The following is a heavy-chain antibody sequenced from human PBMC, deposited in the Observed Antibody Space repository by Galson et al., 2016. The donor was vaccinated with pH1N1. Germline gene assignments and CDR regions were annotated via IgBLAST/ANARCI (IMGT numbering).Heavy chain of an antibody. CDR1: GYTFASYA. D-gene: IGHD2-15*01. Sequence: SVKVSCKASGYTFASYAINWVRQVPGQGLEWMGWIHTTTGDPSYGQGFTGRFVFSLDTSVTTAYLQISSLKTEDAAVYYCARESYRCSGGSCYFDSWGQGTLVTVSP. V-gene: IGHV7-4-1*02. J-gene: IGHJ4*02. CDR3: ARESYRCSGGSCYFDS. CDR2: IHTTTGDP.